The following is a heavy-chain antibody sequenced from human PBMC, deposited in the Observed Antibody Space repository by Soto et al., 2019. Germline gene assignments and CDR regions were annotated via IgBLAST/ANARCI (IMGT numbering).Heavy chain of an antibody. V-gene: IGHV3-48*01. Sequence: GGSLRLSCAASGFTFSSYSMNWVCQAPGKGLEWVSYISSSSSTIYYADSVKGRFTISRDNAKNSLYLQMNSLRAEDTAVYYCARETPPPPYSSSSDYYYYYGMDVWGQGTTVTVSS. CDR3: ARETPPPPYSSSSDYYYYYGMDV. J-gene: IGHJ6*02. CDR2: ISSSSSTI. CDR1: GFTFSSYS. D-gene: IGHD6-6*01.